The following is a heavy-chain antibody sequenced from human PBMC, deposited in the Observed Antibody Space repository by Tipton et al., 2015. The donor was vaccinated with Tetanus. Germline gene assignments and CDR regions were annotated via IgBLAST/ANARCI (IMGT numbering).Heavy chain of an antibody. V-gene: IGHV3-33*01. CDR3: AREESGGGFDY. D-gene: IGHD3-16*01. J-gene: IGHJ4*02. CDR1: GLTLSNYG. CDR2: IWYDGSNK. Sequence: SLRLSCAGSGLTLSNYGMHWVRQAPGKGLEWVAVIWYDGSNKDYADSVKGRLTISRDNSKNMLFLQMNSLKAEDTALYYCAREESGGGFDYWGQGTLVTVSS.